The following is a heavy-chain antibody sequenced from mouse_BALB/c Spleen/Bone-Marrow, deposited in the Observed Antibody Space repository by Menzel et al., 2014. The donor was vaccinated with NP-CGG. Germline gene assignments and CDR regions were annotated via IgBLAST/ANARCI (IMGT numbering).Heavy chain of an antibody. V-gene: IGHV1S81*02. CDR1: GYTFTNYY. CDR3: TRSGFYGYGTYFDV. Sequence: VQPQESGAELVKPGASVKLSCKVSGYTFTNYYVYWVKQRPGQGLEWIGEINPSNGVTNFNEKFMIKATLTVDSSSSTAYMHLSSLTSEDSAVYYCTRSGFYGYGTYFDVWGAGTTVTVSS. CDR2: INPSNGVT. J-gene: IGHJ1*01. D-gene: IGHD2-2*01.